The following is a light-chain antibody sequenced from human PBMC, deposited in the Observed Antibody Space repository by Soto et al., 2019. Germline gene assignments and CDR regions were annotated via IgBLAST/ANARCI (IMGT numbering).Light chain of an antibody. CDR2: EVS. J-gene: IGLJ2*01. CDR1: SSDVGGYNY. V-gene: IGLV2-14*01. Sequence: QSALTQPASVSGSPGQSITISCTGTSSDVGGYNYVSWYQQHPGKAPKLLIYEVSNRPSGVSNRFSGSKSGNTASLTISGRQAEDEADYYCSSYTSSGTLVVFGGGTKVTVL. CDR3: SSYTSSGTLVV.